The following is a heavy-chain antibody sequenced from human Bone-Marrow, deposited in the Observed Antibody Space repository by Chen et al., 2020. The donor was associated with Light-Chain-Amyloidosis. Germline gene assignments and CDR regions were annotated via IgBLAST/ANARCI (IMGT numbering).Heavy chain of an antibody. Sequence: QVQLVQSGAEVKKPGASVKISCKASGYTLTSYYVHWVRQAPGQGLEWMGIINPRDGSTTYAPKFQGRLSRTRDTSASTVYMQLDSLRSDDTAVYYCARDAIYHINWYGTWCDPWGQGTLVTVSS. V-gene: IGHV1-46*01. CDR1: GYTLTSYY. D-gene: IGHD1-1*01. J-gene: IGHJ5*02. CDR2: INPRDGST. CDR3: ARDAIYHINWYGTWCDP.